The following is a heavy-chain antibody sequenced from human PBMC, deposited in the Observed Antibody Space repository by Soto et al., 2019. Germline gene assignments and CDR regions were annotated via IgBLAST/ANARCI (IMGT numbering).Heavy chain of an antibody. CDR1: GYSISSGYY. CDR3: SGMATEPYYFDY. CDR2: IYHSGST. Sequence: SETLSLTCAVSGYSISSGYYWGWIRQPPGKGLEWIGSIYHSGSTYYNPSLKSRVTISVDTSKNQFSLRLSSVTAADTAVYYCSGMATEPYYFDYWGQGTLVTVYS. J-gene: IGHJ4*02. V-gene: IGHV4-38-2*01. D-gene: IGHD5-12*01.